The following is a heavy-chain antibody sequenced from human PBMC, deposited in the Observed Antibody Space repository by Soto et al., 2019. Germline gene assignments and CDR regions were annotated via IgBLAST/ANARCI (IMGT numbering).Heavy chain of an antibody. J-gene: IGHJ4*02. Sequence: AGGSLRLSCAASGFTFSSYAMSWVRQAPGKGLEWVSAISGSGGSTYYADSVKGRFTISRDNSKNTLYLQMNSLRAEDTAVYYCAKDPLGGSGSYPYYFDYWGQGTLVTVSS. CDR1: GFTFSSYA. V-gene: IGHV3-23*01. CDR3: AKDPLGGSGSYPYYFDY. CDR2: ISGSGGST. D-gene: IGHD3-10*01.